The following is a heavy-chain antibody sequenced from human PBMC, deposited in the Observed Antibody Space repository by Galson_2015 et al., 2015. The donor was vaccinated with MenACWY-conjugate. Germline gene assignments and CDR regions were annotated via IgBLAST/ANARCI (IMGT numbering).Heavy chain of an antibody. CDR3: AILYWLGVVTAIPESFDI. CDR1: GYIFATSW. CDR2: IYPGDSGT. D-gene: IGHD2-21*02. J-gene: IGHJ3*02. Sequence: QSGAEVKKPGESLKISCQGSGYIFATSWIGWVRQMPEKGLECMGIIYPGDSGTRYNPSFQGQVTMSVDESISTAYLQWNSLKPSDTGIYYCAILYWLGVVTAIPESFDIWGQGTMVTVSS. V-gene: IGHV5-51*01.